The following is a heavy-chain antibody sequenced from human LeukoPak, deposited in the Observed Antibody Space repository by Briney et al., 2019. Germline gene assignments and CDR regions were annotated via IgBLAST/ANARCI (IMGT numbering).Heavy chain of an antibody. CDR3: ASYLHCSSTSCYNDRNDY. D-gene: IGHD2-2*02. CDR2: IYYSGST. CDR1: GGSISSGDYY. V-gene: IGHV4-30-4*08. Sequence: PSQTLSLTCTVSGGSISSGDYYWSWIRQPPGKGLEWIGYIYYSGSTYYNPSLKSRVTISVDTSKNQFSLKLSSVTAADTAVYYCASYLHCSSTSCYNDRNDYWGQGTLVTVSS. J-gene: IGHJ4*02.